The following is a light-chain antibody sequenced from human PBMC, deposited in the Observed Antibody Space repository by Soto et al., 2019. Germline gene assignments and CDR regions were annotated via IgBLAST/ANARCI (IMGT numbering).Light chain of an antibody. CDR1: QGISNY. CDR3: QKYNSAPQT. V-gene: IGKV1-27*01. CDR2: AAS. Sequence: DIQMTQSPSSLSSSVGDRVTITCRASQGISNYLAWYQQKPGKVPKLLIYAASTWQSGVPSRFSGSGSGTDFTLTISSLQPEDVATYYCQKYNSAPQTFGQGTRVEIK. J-gene: IGKJ1*01.